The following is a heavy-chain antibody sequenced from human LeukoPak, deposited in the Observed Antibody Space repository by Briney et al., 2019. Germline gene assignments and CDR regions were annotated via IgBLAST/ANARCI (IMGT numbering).Heavy chain of an antibody. Sequence: GGSLRLSCAASGFTFSSYSINWVRQAPGEGLEWVSSISSTSTYIYYADSVKGRFSISRDNAKNSVYLQMNSLRAEDTDVYYCARDERAARPNLDYWGQGVLVTVSS. D-gene: IGHD6-6*01. CDR3: ARDERAARPNLDY. CDR2: ISSTSTYI. CDR1: GFTFSSYS. V-gene: IGHV3-21*01. J-gene: IGHJ4*02.